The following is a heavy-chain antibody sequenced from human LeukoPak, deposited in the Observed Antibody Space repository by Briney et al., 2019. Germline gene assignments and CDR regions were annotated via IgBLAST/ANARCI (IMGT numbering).Heavy chain of an antibody. CDR2: ISSSSSTI. Sequence: GGSLRLSCAASGFTFSSYSMNWVRQAPGKGLEWVSYISSSSSTIYYADSVKGRFTISRDNAKNSLYLQMNSLRAEDTAVYYCARDGVYAISYYYYYVDVWGKGTTVTVPS. D-gene: IGHD2-8*01. CDR1: GFTFSSYS. CDR3: ARDGVYAISYYYYYVDV. V-gene: IGHV3-48*01. J-gene: IGHJ6*03.